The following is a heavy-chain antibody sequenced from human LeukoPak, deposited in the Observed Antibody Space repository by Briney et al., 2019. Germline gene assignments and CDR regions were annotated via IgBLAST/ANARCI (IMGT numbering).Heavy chain of an antibody. Sequence: GGSLRLSCAASGFTFNDHAMYWVRQAPGKGLEWVSGISWNSDNIGYADSVKGRFTISRDDAENSLFLQMNRLRTEDTALYSCARAYYYYDTTGLGAVDIWGQGTMVTVSS. CDR2: ISWNSDNI. V-gene: IGHV3-9*01. D-gene: IGHD3-22*01. J-gene: IGHJ3*02. CDR1: GFTFNDHA. CDR3: ARAYYYYDTTGLGAVDI.